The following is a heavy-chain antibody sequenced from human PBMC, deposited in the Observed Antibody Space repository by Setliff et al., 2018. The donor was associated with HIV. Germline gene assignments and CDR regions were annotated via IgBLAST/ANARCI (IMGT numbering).Heavy chain of an antibody. CDR1: GGSISSYY. V-gene: IGHV4-4*08. CDR3: ARARGSTLYINTFDS. Sequence: PSETLSLTCTVSGGSISSYYWSWIRQPPGKGLEWIGYIYTSGSINYNPSFKGRVAMSVDRSKNQFSLKLSSVTAADTAVYHCARARGSTLYINTFDSWGQGTLVTVS. D-gene: IGHD3-16*01. CDR2: IYTSGSI. J-gene: IGHJ4*02.